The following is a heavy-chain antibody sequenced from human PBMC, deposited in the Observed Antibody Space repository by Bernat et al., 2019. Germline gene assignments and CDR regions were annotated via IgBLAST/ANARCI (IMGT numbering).Heavy chain of an antibody. J-gene: IGHJ6*02. CDR1: GGSISSSSYY. Sequence: QLQLQESGPGLVKPSETLSLTCTVSGGSISSSSYYWGWIRQPPGKGLEWIGSIYYSGSTYYNPSLKSRVTISVDTSKNQFSLKLSSVTAADTAVYYCARHRADFWSGYYGNYYCYGMDVWGQGTTVTVSS. CDR2: IYYSGST. V-gene: IGHV4-39*01. D-gene: IGHD3-3*01. CDR3: ARHRADFWSGYYGNYYCYGMDV.